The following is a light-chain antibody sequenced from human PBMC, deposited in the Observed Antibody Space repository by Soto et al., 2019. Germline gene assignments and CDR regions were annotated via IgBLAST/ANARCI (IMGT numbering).Light chain of an antibody. Sequence: DIVMTQSPDSLAVSLGERATINCKSSQSVLYSSNNKNYLAWYQQKPGQPPKLLIYWASTRESGVPDRFSGSGSWTDFTLTISSLQAEDGAVYYCQEYYSTTLTFGGGTKVEIK. CDR2: WAS. J-gene: IGKJ4*01. CDR1: QSVLYSSNNKNY. CDR3: QEYYSTTLT. V-gene: IGKV4-1*01.